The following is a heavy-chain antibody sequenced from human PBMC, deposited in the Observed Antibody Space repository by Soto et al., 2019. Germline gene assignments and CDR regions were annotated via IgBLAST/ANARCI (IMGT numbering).Heavy chain of an antibody. V-gene: IGHV4-59*01. J-gene: IGHJ6*02. CDR2: IYYSGST. CDR3: ARDRGTRTTNFYGMDV. Sequence: KASETLSLTCTVSGGSIGSYYWSWIRQPPGKGLEWIGYIYYSGSTNYNPSLKSRVTISVDTSKNQFSLKLSSVTAADTAVYYCARDRGTRTTNFYGMDVWGQGTTVTVSS. CDR1: GGSIGSYY. D-gene: IGHD3-10*01.